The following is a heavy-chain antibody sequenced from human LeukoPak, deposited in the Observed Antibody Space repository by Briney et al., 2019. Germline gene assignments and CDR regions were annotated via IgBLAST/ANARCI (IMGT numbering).Heavy chain of an antibody. D-gene: IGHD3-3*01. CDR1: GFTFSSYA. CDR2: ISGSGGST. CDR3: ANDFWSGYYRIDY. Sequence: PGGSLRLSCEASGFTFSSYAMSWVRQAPGKGLEWVSAISGSGGSTYYADSVKGRFTISRDNSKNTLYLQMNSLRAEDTAVYYCANDFWSGYYRIDYWGQGTLVTVSS. J-gene: IGHJ4*02. V-gene: IGHV3-23*01.